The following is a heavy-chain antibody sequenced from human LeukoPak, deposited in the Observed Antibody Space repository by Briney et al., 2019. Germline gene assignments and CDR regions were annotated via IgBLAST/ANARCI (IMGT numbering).Heavy chain of an antibody. CDR3: ARGRAAAGTPYYFDY. D-gene: IGHD6-13*01. V-gene: IGHV1-69*13. Sequence: SVKVSCKASGGTFSSYAISWVRQAPGQGLEWMGGIIPTFGTANYAQKFQGRVTITADESTSTAYMELSSLRSEDTAVYYCARGRAAAGTPYYFDYWGQGTLVTVSS. J-gene: IGHJ4*02. CDR2: IIPTFGTA. CDR1: GGTFSSYA.